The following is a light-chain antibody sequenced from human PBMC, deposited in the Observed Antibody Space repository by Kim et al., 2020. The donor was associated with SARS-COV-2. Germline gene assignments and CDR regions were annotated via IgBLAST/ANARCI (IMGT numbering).Light chain of an antibody. Sequence: AASVGDRVTITCRASQGISSALAWYQQKPGKAPKLLIYDASSLESGVPSRFSGSGSGTDFTLTISSLQPEDFATYYCQQFNNYLTFGGGTNVEIK. J-gene: IGKJ4*01. CDR2: DAS. CDR3: QQFNNYLT. V-gene: IGKV1D-13*01. CDR1: QGISSA.